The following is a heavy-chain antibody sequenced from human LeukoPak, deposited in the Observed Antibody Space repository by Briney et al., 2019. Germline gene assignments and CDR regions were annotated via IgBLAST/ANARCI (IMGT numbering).Heavy chain of an antibody. CDR2: IYNDGRT. V-gene: IGHV3-53*01. CDR3: ARGLFLSGYLDAFDI. Sequence: GGSLRLSCAASGFTFSSYSMNWVRQAPGKGLEWVSLIYNDGRTYYADSVKGRCTISRDNLKNVLYLQMNSLKVEDTALYYCARGLFLSGYLDAFDIWGQGTVVTVSS. J-gene: IGHJ3*02. CDR1: GFTFSSYS. D-gene: IGHD3-22*01.